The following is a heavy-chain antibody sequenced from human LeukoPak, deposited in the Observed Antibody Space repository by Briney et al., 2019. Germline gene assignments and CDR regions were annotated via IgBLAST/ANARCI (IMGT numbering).Heavy chain of an antibody. J-gene: IGHJ4*02. D-gene: IGHD3-22*01. V-gene: IGHV3-30*19. Sequence: GGSLRLSCAASGFTFSSYGMHWVRQAPGKGLEWVAVISYDGSNKYYADSVKGRFTISRDNSKNTLYLQMNSLRAEDTAVYYCARDSALDSSGYYGVWDYWGQGTLVTVSS. CDR1: GFTFSSYG. CDR2: ISYDGSNK. CDR3: ARDSALDSSGYYGVWDY.